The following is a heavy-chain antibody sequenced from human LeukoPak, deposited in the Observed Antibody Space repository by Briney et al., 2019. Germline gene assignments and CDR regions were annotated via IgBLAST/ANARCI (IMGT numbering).Heavy chain of an antibody. CDR3: ARGYYDTRGSAFDI. CDR1: GYTFSSYY. CDR2: INPSGGGT. V-gene: IGHV1-46*01. J-gene: IGHJ3*02. Sequence: VASVNVSCKASGYTFSSYYMHWVRQAPAQGLEWMGIINPSGGGTSYAQKFQGRVTMTGDTSTSTVYMDLSSLRSEDTAMYYCARGYYDTRGSAFDIWGQGTMVTVSS. D-gene: IGHD3-22*01.